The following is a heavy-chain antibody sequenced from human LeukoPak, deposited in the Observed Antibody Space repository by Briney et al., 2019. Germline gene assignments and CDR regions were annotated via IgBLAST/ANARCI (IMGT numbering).Heavy chain of an antibody. Sequence: GASVKVSCKASGYTFTSYAMNWVRQAPGQGLEWMGMINPNSNGTNYAQKFEGRVTMTRDTSIRTAYMELNRLTSDDTAIYYCARVGRSWDSSSWYLFAYWGQGTLVTVSS. CDR3: ARVGRSWDSSSWYLFAY. D-gene: IGHD6-13*01. CDR1: GYTFTSYA. J-gene: IGHJ4*02. V-gene: IGHV1-2*02. CDR2: INPNSNGT.